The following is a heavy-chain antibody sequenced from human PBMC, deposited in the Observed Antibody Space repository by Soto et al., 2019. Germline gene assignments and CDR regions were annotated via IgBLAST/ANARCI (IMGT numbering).Heavy chain of an antibody. CDR2: INDRGSI. CDR1: GGSFSGYY. D-gene: IGHD3-9*01. V-gene: IGHV4-34*01. CDR3: ARESHDILTGPPWVWYFDL. Sequence: QVQLQQWGAGPLRPLETLSLTCGVSGGSFSGYYWAWIRQPPVKGLEWIGEINDRGSINYNPSLKSRLSISVATSKTHYSLNLRSVTAADTAVYYCARESHDILTGPPWVWYFDLWGRGTLVTVSS. J-gene: IGHJ2*01.